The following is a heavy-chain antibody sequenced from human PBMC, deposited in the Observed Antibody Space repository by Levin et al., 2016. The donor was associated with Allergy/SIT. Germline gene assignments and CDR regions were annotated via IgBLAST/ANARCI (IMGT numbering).Heavy chain of an antibody. CDR2: IYSGGST. J-gene: IGHJ4*02. D-gene: IGHD3-3*02. V-gene: IGHV3-66*01. CDR3: ARDSVRASSFMDY. Sequence: WIRQPPGKGLEWVSVIYSGGSTYYADSVKGRFTISRDNSKNTLYLQMNSLRAEDTAVYYCARDSVRASSFMDYWGQGTLVTVSS.